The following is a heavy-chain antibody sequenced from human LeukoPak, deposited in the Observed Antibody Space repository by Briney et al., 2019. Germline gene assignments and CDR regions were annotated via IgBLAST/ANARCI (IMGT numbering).Heavy chain of an antibody. CDR2: MNPNSGNT. J-gene: IGHJ4*02. CDR1: GYSFIGYY. CDR3: ARDAGGVDYDKDPVNFDY. D-gene: IGHD3-9*01. Sequence: ASVKVSCKGSGYSFIGYYMHWVRQAPGQGLGWMGWMNPNSGNTGYAQKFQGRVTMTRNTSISTAYMELSSLRSEDTAVYYCARDAGGVDYDKDPVNFDYWGQGTLVTVSS. V-gene: IGHV1-8*02.